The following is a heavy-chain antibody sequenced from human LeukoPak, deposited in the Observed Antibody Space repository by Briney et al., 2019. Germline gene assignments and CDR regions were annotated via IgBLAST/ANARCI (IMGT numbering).Heavy chain of an antibody. J-gene: IGHJ5*02. V-gene: IGHV4-34*01. D-gene: IGHD2-2*01. CDR2: INHSGST. Sequence: SETLSPTCAVYGGSFSGYYWSWIRQPPGKGLEWIGEINHSGSTNYNPSLKSRVTISVDTSKNQFSLKLSSVTAADTAVYYCARGLRYCSSTSCAPSWFDPWGQGTLVTVSS. CDR3: ARGLRYCSSTSCAPSWFDP. CDR1: GGSFSGYY.